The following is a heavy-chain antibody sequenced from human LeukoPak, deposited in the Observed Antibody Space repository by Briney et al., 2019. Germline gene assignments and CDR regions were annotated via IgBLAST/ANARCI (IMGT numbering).Heavy chain of an antibody. V-gene: IGHV3-23*01. J-gene: IGHJ6*02. Sequence: GGSLRLSCAASGFTVSSNYMSWVRQAPGKGLEWVSAISGSGGSTYYADSVKGRFTISRDNSKNTLYLQMNSLRAEDTAVYYCAKRFYYDSSGYYYYGMDVWGQGTTVTVSS. CDR3: AKRFYYDSSGYYYYGMDV. CDR2: ISGSGGST. D-gene: IGHD3-22*01. CDR1: GFTVSSNY.